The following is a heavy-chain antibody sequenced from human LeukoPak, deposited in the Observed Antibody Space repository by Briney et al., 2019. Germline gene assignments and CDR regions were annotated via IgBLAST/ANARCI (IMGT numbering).Heavy chain of an antibody. J-gene: IGHJ4*02. CDR2: ISNNGGNT. CDR1: GFTFSTYS. D-gene: IGHD5-12*01. Sequence: GESLRLSCSASGFTFSTYSMHGVRQAPGKGLEYVSAISNNGGNTYYADSVKGRFTISRDNSRNTLYLQLSSLRAEDTAVYYCGNGYDWYYWGQGTLVTVSS. V-gene: IGHV3-64D*09. CDR3: GNGYDWYY.